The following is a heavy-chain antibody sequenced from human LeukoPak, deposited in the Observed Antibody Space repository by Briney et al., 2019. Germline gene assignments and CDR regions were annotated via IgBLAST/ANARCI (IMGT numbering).Heavy chain of an antibody. CDR1: GITFSSHA. Sequence: PGGSLRLSCAASGITFSSHAMSWVRQAPGEGLEWVSLISGSGGHTYYGDSVKGRFTTSRDKSTNRLYLQMNSLRPEDTADYYCAKGGAATMRDGYNYYYYYMEVWGRGTTVTVSS. CDR2: ISGSGGHT. D-gene: IGHD5-24*01. V-gene: IGHV3-23*01. J-gene: IGHJ6*03. CDR3: AKGGAATMRDGYNYYYYYMEV.